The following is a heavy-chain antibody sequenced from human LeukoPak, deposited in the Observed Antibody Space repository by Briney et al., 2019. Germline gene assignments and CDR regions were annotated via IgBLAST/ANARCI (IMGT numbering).Heavy chain of an antibody. Sequence: SETLSLTCTVSGGSISSYYWSWIRQPAGKGLEWIGRIYTSGSTNYNPSLKSRVTISVDKSKNQFSLKLSSVTAADTAVYYCARDYYGSGSLYYFDCWGQGTLVTVSS. CDR3: ARDYYGSGSLYYFDC. V-gene: IGHV4-4*07. J-gene: IGHJ4*02. CDR2: IYTSGST. D-gene: IGHD3-10*01. CDR1: GGSISSYY.